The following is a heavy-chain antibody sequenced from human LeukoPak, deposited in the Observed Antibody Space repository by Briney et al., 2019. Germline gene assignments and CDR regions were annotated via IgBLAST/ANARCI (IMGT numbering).Heavy chain of an antibody. CDR2: ITGSGGGT. CDR1: GFTFSNYA. CDR3: AKGDLSAAAPRAFDF. Sequence: PGGSLRLSCAASGFTFSNYAMGWVRQAPGKGLECVSAITGSGGGTYYADSVKGRFTISRDNSKNTLYLQMNSLRAEDTAIYYCAKGDLSAAAPRAFDFWGQGTMVTVSS. J-gene: IGHJ3*01. V-gene: IGHV3-23*01. D-gene: IGHD6-13*01.